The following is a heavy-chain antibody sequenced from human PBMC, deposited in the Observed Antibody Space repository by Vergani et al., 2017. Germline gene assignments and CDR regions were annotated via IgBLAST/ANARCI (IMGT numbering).Heavy chain of an antibody. J-gene: IGHJ4*02. Sequence: QVQLQESGPGLVKPSQTLSLTCTVSGGSISSGGYYWSWIRQHPGKGLEWIGYITYSGSTYYNPSLKSRVTISVDTSKNQFSLKLSSVTAADTAVYYCARMYSSGWYYFDYWGQGTLVTVSS. CDR3: ARMYSSGWYYFDY. CDR1: GGSISSGGYY. V-gene: IGHV4-31*03. D-gene: IGHD6-19*01. CDR2: ITYSGST.